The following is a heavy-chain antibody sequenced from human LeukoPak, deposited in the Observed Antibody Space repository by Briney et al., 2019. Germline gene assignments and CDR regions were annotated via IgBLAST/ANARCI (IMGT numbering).Heavy chain of an antibody. D-gene: IGHD2-15*01. J-gene: IGHJ4*02. V-gene: IGHV3-30*03. CDR1: GFTFISYG. Sequence: GGSLRLSCAASGFTFISYGMHWVRQAPGKGLEWVAVISYDGSNKYYADSVKGRFTISRDNSKNTLYLQMNSLRAEDTAVYYCASHDCSGGSCYSGYWGQGTLVTVSS. CDR3: ASHDCSGGSCYSGY. CDR2: ISYDGSNK.